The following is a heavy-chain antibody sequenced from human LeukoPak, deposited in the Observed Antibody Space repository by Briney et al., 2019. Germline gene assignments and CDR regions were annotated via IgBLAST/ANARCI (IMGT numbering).Heavy chain of an antibody. V-gene: IGHV3-7*01. CDR2: IKQDGSRI. CDR3: ARDPGIAAAGTVGYFDF. J-gene: IGHJ4*02. CDR1: GFTFSSYW. Sequence: GGSLRLSCAASGFTFSSYWMSWVRQAPGKGPEWVANIKQDGSRIHYVDSVKGRLTISRDNAKNSLYLQMNSLRAEDTAVYYCARDPGIAAAGTVGYFDFWGQGTLVTVSS. D-gene: IGHD6-13*01.